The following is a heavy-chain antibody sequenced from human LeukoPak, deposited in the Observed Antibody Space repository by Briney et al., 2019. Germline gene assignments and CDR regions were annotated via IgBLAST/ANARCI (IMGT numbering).Heavy chain of an antibody. CDR1: GFTFSSYG. CDR2: IRYDGSNK. D-gene: IGHD3-3*01. J-gene: IGHJ3*02. CDR3: AKDLERSQGAFDI. Sequence: PGGTLRLSCAASGFTFSSYGMHWVRQAPGKGLEWVAFIRYDGSNKYYADSVKGRFTISRDNSKNTLYLQMNSLRAEDTTVYYCAKDLERSQGAFDIWGQGTMVTVSS. V-gene: IGHV3-30*02.